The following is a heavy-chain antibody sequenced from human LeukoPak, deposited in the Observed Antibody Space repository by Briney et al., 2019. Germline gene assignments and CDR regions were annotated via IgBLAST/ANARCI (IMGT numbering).Heavy chain of an antibody. CDR3: AKGGRGIQLWIDY. CDR1: GFTLSSYE. V-gene: IGHV3-23*01. J-gene: IGHJ4*02. Sequence: PGGSLRLSCIASGFTLSSYEMSWIRQAPGKGPEWVSSVDYSGGDTHYADSVMGRFTISRDNSKNTLYLQMNNLRAEDTAVYYCAKGGRGIQLWIDYWGQGTLVTVSS. CDR2: VDYSGGDT. D-gene: IGHD5-18*01.